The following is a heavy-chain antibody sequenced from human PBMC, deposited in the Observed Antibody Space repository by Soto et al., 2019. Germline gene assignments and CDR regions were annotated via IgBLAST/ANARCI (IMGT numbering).Heavy chain of an antibody. D-gene: IGHD5-18*01. CDR3: ARLSMGDTAMVSIYFYGIDV. CDR2: IYYSGST. Sequence: PSETLSLTCTVSGGSISSSSYYWGWIRQPPGKGLEWIGSIYYSGSTYYNPSLKSRVTISVDTSKNQFSLKLSSVTAADTAVYYCARLSMGDTAMVSIYFYGIDVWGQGTTVTVSS. V-gene: IGHV4-39*01. J-gene: IGHJ6*02. CDR1: GGSISSSSYY.